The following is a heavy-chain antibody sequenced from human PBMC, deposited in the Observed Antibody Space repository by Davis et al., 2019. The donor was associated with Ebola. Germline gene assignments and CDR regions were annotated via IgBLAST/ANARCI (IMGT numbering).Heavy chain of an antibody. CDR2: TYYNSKWYN. Sequence: HSQTLSLTCAIPGDSVSINIGGWNWIRQSPSRGLEWLGRTYYNSKWYNDYAESVKSRITIKPGTSKNQFFLQLNSVTPEDTALYYCVKGWFRAGMDVWGEGTTVNVSS. CDR3: VKGWFRAGMDV. J-gene: IGHJ6*03. V-gene: IGHV6-1*01. CDR1: GDSVSINIGG. D-gene: IGHD3-10*01.